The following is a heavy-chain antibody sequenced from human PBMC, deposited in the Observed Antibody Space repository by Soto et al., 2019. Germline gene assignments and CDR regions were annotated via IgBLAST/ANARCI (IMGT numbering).Heavy chain of an antibody. CDR2: IIPLFGTA. J-gene: IGHJ4*02. D-gene: IGHD3-10*01. CDR1: GVTFSSET. V-gene: IGHV1-69*01. Sequence: QVQLVQSGADVKKPGSSVKVSCQASGVTFSSETLGWVRQAPGQGLEWVGGIIPLFGTASYAQKVQGRVPITADESTSTVYMELSSLRSDDTAVYFCATELGENPASPFDAWGQGTLVTVSS. CDR3: ATELGENPASPFDA.